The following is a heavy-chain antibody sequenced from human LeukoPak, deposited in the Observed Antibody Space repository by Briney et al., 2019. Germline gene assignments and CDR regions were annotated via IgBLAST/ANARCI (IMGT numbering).Heavy chain of an antibody. Sequence: PSETLSLTCTVSGGSISSGDYYWSWIRQPPGKGLEWIGSIYYSGSTYYNPSLKSRVTISVDTSKNQFSLKLSSVTAADTAVYYCASQSHSGGSLRGYWGQGTLVTVSS. CDR2: IYYSGST. J-gene: IGHJ4*02. D-gene: IGHD2-15*01. V-gene: IGHV4-39*01. CDR1: GGSISSGDYY. CDR3: ASQSHSGGSLRGY.